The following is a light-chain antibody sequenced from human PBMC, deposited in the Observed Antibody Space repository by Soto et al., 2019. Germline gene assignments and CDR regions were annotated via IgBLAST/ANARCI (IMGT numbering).Light chain of an antibody. Sequence: QSALTQPASVSGSPGQSITISCTGTSSDIGGYKYVSWYQQHPGKVPKLLIYDVNNRPSGVSDRFSGSKSGNTASLTIYGLQAEDEAEYYCCSYTSSTSLIFGGGTKLTVL. V-gene: IGLV2-14*03. J-gene: IGLJ2*01. CDR2: DVN. CDR3: CSYTSSTSLI. CDR1: SSDIGGYKY.